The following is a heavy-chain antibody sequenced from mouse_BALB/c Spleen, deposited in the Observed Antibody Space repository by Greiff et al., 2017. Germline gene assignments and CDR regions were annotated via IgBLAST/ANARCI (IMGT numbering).Heavy chain of an antibody. J-gene: IGHJ3*01. D-gene: IGHD1-1*01. V-gene: IGHV5-4*02. Sequence: EVQRVESGGGLVKPGGSLKLSCAASGFTFSDYYMYWVRQTPEKRLECVATISDGGSYTYYPDSVKGRFTISRDNAKNNLYLQMSSLKSEDTAMYYCARAITTVEFAYWGQGTLVTVSA. CDR1: GFTFSDYY. CDR3: ARAITTVEFAY. CDR2: ISDGGSYT.